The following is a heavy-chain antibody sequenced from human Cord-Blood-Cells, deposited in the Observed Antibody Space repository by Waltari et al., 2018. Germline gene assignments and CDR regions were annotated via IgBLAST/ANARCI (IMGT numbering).Heavy chain of an antibody. CDR1: GGSFSGYY. D-gene: IGHD1-7*01. CDR2: INHSGST. Sequence: QVQLQQWGAGLLKPSETLSLTCAVYGGSFSGYYWSWIRQPPGKGLEWIGEINHSGSTNSNPSLKVRVTISVDTSKNQFSLKLSSVTAADTAVYYCARFRVTPTVTYNWNYAYFDYWGQGTLVTVSS. J-gene: IGHJ4*02. V-gene: IGHV4-34*01. CDR3: ARFRVTPTVTYNWNYAYFDY.